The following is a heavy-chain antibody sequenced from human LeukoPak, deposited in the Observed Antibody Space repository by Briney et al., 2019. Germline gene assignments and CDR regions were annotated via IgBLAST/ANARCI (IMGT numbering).Heavy chain of an antibody. D-gene: IGHD2-8*01. J-gene: IGHJ3*02. CDR3: ARDYTGLYCANGVCTGVHDAFDI. Sequence: ASVKVSCKASGYTFTSYYMHWVRQAPGQGLEWMGIINPSGGSTSYAQKVQGRVTMTRDTSTSTVYMELSSLRSEDTAVYYCARDYTGLYCANGVCTGVHDAFDIWGQGTMVTVTS. CDR2: INPSGGST. CDR1: GYTFTSYY. V-gene: IGHV1-46*01.